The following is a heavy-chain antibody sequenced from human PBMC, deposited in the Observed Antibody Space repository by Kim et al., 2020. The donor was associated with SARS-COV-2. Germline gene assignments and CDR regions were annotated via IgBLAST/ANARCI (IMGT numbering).Heavy chain of an antibody. CDR3: ARAYLGIAYCGGDCYYG. V-gene: IGHV1-69*13. Sequence: SVKVSCKASGGTFSSYAISWVRQAPGQGLEWMGGIIPIFGTANYAQKFQGRVTITADESTSTAYMELSSLRSEDTAVYYCARAYLGIAYCGGDCYYGWGQGTLVTVSS. CDR2: IIPIFGTA. D-gene: IGHD2-21*01. J-gene: IGHJ4*02. CDR1: GGTFSSYA.